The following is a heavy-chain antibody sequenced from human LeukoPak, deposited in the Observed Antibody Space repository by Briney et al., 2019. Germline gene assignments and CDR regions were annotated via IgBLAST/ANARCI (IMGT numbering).Heavy chain of an antibody. J-gene: IGHJ4*02. Sequence: GGSLRLSCAASGFTFSSYAMSWVRQAPGKGLEWVSAISGSGGSTYYADSVKGRFTISRDNSKNTLYLQMNSLRAEDTAVYYCANRVLRYFVWLLSGFDYWGQGTLVTVSS. V-gene: IGHV3-23*01. CDR1: GFTFSSYA. CDR3: ANRVLRYFVWLLSGFDY. D-gene: IGHD3-9*01. CDR2: ISGSGGST.